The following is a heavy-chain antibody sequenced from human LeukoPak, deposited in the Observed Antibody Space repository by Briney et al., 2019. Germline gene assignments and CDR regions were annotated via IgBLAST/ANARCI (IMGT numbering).Heavy chain of an antibody. V-gene: IGHV3-30*18. J-gene: IGHJ4*02. CDR2: ISYDGSNK. CDR1: GFTFSSYG. CDR3: AKSGGSYFDY. D-gene: IGHD1-26*01. Sequence: PGRSLRLSCAASGFTFSSYGMHWVRQAPGKGLEWVAVISYDGSNKYYADSVKGRFTISRDNSKNTLHLQMNSLRAEDTAVYYCAKSGGSYFDYWGQGTLVTVSS.